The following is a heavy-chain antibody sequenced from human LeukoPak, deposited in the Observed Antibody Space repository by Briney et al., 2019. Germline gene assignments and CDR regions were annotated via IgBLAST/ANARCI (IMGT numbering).Heavy chain of an antibody. Sequence: EASVKVSCKASGGTFSSYAISWVRQAPGQGLEWMGGIIPIFGTANYAQKFQGRVTITADESTSTAYMELSSLRSEDTAVYHCAREGSDYYDSSGYGPFDYWGQGTLVTVSS. J-gene: IGHJ4*02. V-gene: IGHV1-69*13. CDR1: GGTFSSYA. CDR2: IIPIFGTA. CDR3: AREGSDYYDSSGYGPFDY. D-gene: IGHD3-22*01.